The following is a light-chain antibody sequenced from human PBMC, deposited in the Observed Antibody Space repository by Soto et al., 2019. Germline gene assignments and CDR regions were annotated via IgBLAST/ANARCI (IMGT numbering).Light chain of an antibody. CDR2: GAS. Sequence: IVLTQSPGTLSLSPGERATLSCRASQNIGTYLAWYQHKPGQAPSVLIFGASTRANGVPDRFSGSGSGTDFTLTISRLQAEDVAVYYCQQYYTFPYTFGQGTKLEIK. CDR1: QNIGTY. J-gene: IGKJ2*01. CDR3: QQYYTFPYT. V-gene: IGKV3-20*01.